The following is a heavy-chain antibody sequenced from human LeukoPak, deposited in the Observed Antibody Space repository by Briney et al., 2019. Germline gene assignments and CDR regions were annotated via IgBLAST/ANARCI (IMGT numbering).Heavy chain of an antibody. Sequence: GGSLRLSCVASGLIFSSCEMNWVRQAPGKGLEWVSSISSSSSYIYYADSVKGRFTISRDNAKNSLYLQMNSLRAEDTAVYYCASTDRKYYWGQGTLVTVSS. CDR2: ISSSSSYI. V-gene: IGHV3-21*01. D-gene: IGHD1-14*01. J-gene: IGHJ4*02. CDR3: ASTDRKYY. CDR1: GLIFSSCE.